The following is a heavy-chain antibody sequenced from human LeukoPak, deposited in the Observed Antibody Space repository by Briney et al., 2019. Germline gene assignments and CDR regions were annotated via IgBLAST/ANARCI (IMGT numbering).Heavy chain of an antibody. CDR2: IKQDGSEE. CDR1: GFTFSNYW. J-gene: IGHJ4*02. V-gene: IGHV3-7*01. CDR3: ARDQPGPYFDY. D-gene: IGHD2-21*01. Sequence: GGSLGLSCAASGFTFSNYWMRWVRQAPGKGLEWVANIKQDGSEEYYVDSVKGRFTISRDNAKNSLDLQVNSLRAEDTAVYYCARDQPGPYFDYWGQGTLVTVSS.